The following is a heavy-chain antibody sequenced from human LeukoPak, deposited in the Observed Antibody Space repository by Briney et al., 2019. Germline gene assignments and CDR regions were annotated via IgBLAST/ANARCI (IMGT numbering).Heavy chain of an antibody. V-gene: IGHV3-33*01. CDR3: ARKPLSYSDYEVDY. D-gene: IGHD4-11*01. J-gene: IGHJ4*02. CDR2: IWYDGSNK. CDR1: GFTFSTYG. Sequence: GGSLRLSCAASGFTFSTYGMHWVRQAPGNGLEWVAVIWYDGSNKYYADSEKGRFTISRDNSKNTLYLQMNSLRAEDTAVYYCARKPLSYSDYEVDYWGQGTLVTVSS.